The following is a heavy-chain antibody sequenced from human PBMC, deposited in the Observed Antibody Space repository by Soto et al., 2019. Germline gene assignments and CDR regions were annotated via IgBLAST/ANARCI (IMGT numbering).Heavy chain of an antibody. Sequence: PSETLSLTCTVSGGSINSGGYYWSWIHHHPGKGLEWIGDIYYRGSTNYNPSLKSRVTISIDTSKNHFSLKLSSVTAADTAVYYCARAQTFAVIIPVCENWRHGKMVNVSS. CDR1: GGSINSGGYY. CDR3: ARAQTFAVIIPVCEN. D-gene: IGHD2-21*01. J-gene: IGHJ4*01. CDR2: IYYRGST. V-gene: IGHV4-31*03.